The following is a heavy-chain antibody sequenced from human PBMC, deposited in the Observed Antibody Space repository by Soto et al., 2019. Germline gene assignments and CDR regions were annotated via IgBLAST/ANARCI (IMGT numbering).Heavy chain of an antibody. J-gene: IGHJ4*02. CDR1: GFTFSSYA. D-gene: IGHD6-19*01. V-gene: IGHV3-23*01. CDR3: AKGHGYSSGWFTWYY. CDR2: ISGSGGST. Sequence: PGGSLRLSCAASGFTFSSYAMSWVRQAPGKGLEWVSAISGSGGSTYYADSVKGRFTISRDNSKNTLYLQMNSLRAEDTAVYYCAKGHGYSSGWFTWYYWGQGTLVTVSS.